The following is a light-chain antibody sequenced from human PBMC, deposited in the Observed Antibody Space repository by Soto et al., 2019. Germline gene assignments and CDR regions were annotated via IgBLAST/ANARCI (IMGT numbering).Light chain of an antibody. Sequence: DIQMTQSPSTLSASVGDRVTITCRASQSISSWLAWYQQKPGKAPKLLIFDASRLQSGVPSRFSGSGSGTEFTLPIRSLQPDDFATYYCQQYNSYPCTFGQGTTVEIK. V-gene: IGKV1-5*01. J-gene: IGKJ1*01. CDR3: QQYNSYPCT. CDR1: QSISSW. CDR2: DAS.